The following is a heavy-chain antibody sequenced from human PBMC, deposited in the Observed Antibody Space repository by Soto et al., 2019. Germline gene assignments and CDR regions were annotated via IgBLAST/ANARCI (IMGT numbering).Heavy chain of an antibody. J-gene: IGHJ4*02. Sequence: QVQLVQSGAEVKKPGSSVKVSCKASGGTFSSYAISWVRQAPGQGLEWMGGIIPIFGTANYAQKFQGRVTITADDSRSTAYKEVSSLRSEDTAVYYCARLDRLAAAGHGVDYWGQGTLVTVSS. D-gene: IGHD6-13*01. CDR2: IIPIFGTA. CDR3: ARLDRLAAAGHGVDY. V-gene: IGHV1-69*01. CDR1: GGTFSSYA.